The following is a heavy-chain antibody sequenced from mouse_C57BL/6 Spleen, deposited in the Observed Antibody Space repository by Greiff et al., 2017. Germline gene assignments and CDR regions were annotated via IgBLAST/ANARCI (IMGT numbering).Heavy chain of an antibody. Sequence: QVQLQQSGAELVKPGASVKISCKASGYAFSSYWMNWVKQRPGKGLEWIGQIDPGDGDTNYNGKFKGKATLTADKSSSTAYMQHSSLTSEDSAVYFCARRGVRYSGYFDYWGQGTTLTVSS. V-gene: IGHV1-80*01. J-gene: IGHJ2*01. CDR2: IDPGDGDT. CDR1: GYAFSSYW. D-gene: IGHD1-1*02. CDR3: ARRGVRYSGYFDY.